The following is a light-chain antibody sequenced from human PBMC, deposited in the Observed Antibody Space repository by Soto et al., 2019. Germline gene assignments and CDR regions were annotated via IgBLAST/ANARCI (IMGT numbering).Light chain of an antibody. CDR2: DVS. CDR1: SSDVGGYNY. J-gene: IGLJ1*01. Sequence: QSALTQPRSVSGSPGQSVTISCTGTSSDVGGYNYVSWYQHHPGKAPKLMINDVSKRPSGVPDRFSGSKSGNTASLTISGLQGEDDADYACCSYAGSYTFTYVFGTGTKLTVL. V-gene: IGLV2-11*01. CDR3: CSYAGSYTFTYV.